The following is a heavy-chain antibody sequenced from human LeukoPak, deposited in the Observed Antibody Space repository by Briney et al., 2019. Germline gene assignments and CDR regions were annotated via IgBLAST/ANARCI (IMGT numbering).Heavy chain of an antibody. Sequence: PGGSLRLSCAASGFTFSNYWMHWVRQAPGKGLVWVSTISSSGGGTYYADSVKGRFTISRDNSKNSLYLQMNSLRAEDTAVYYCAKALVRGVISYFDYWGQGTLVTVSS. CDR1: GFTFSNYW. V-gene: IGHV3-23*01. J-gene: IGHJ4*02. CDR3: AKALVRGVISYFDY. CDR2: ISSSGGGT. D-gene: IGHD3-10*01.